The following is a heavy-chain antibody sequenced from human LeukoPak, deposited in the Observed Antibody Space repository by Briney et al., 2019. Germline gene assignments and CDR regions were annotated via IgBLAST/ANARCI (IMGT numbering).Heavy chain of an antibody. D-gene: IGHD2-2*01. J-gene: IGHJ4*02. Sequence: GESLKISCKGSGYTFSSYWIAWVGQMPGKGLEWMGILYHGDSNTRYSPSFEGQVTISADKTISTAYLQWNSLKASDTATYYCARYSPDVVVAPSAQFDYWCQGTLVTVSS. CDR2: LYHGDSNT. CDR1: GYTFSSYW. CDR3: ARYSPDVVVAPSAQFDY. V-gene: IGHV5-51*01.